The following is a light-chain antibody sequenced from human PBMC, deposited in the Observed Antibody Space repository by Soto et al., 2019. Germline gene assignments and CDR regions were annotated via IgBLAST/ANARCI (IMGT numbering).Light chain of an antibody. Sequence: QSVLTQPPSASGSPGQSVTISCTGTSSDVGGYNYVSWYQQHPGKAPKLMIHEVSKRPSGVPDHFSGSKSGNTASLTVSGLQAEDEADYYCSSFAGNNIYVFGTGTKVTVL. CDR3: SSFAGNNIYV. J-gene: IGLJ1*01. V-gene: IGLV2-8*01. CDR1: SSDVGGYNY. CDR2: EVS.